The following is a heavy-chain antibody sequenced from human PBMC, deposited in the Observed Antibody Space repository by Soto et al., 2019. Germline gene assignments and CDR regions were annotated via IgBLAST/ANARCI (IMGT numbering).Heavy chain of an antibody. D-gene: IGHD5-18*01. Sequence: SETLSLTCAVYCGSFSGYYWSWIRQPPGKGLEWIGEINHSGSTNYNPSLKSRVTISVDTPKNQFSLKLSSVTAADTAVYYCARGARWGMVRGGYSYYYYWGQGTLVTVSS. CDR3: ARGARWGMVRGGYSYYYY. CDR1: CGSFSGYY. J-gene: IGHJ4*02. V-gene: IGHV4-34*01. CDR2: INHSGST.